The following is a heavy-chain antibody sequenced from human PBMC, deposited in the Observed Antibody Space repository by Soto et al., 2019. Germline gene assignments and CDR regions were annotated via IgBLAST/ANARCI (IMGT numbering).Heavy chain of an antibody. CDR2: IIPIFGTA. J-gene: IGHJ5*02. V-gene: IGHV1-69*12. D-gene: IGHD6-13*01. Sequence: QVQLVQSGAEVKKPGSSVKVSCKASGGTFSSYAISWVRQAPGQGLEWMGGIIPIFGTANYAQKFQGRVTITADESTSPAYMDLSSLSSENTAVYYCARDRHRSSWLNWFDPWGQGTLVTVSS. CDR3: ARDRHRSSWLNWFDP. CDR1: GGTFSSYA.